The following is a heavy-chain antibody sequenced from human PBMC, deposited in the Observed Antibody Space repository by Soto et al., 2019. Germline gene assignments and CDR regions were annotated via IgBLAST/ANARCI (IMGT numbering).Heavy chain of an antibody. CDR2: IYYSGST. J-gene: IGHJ4*02. CDR3: ARLQSRWFEDY. V-gene: IGHV4-61*08. D-gene: IGHD3-9*01. Sequence: SETLSLTCTVSGGSISSGGYYWSWIRQHPGKGLEWIGYIYYSGSTNYNPSLKSRVTISVDTSKNQFSLKLSSVTAADTAVYYCARLQSRWFEDYWGQGTLVTVSS. CDR1: GGSISSGGYY.